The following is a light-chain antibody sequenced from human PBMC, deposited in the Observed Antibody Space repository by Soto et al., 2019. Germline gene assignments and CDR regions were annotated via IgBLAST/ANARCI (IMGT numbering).Light chain of an antibody. J-gene: IGKJ2*01. CDR1: QSVSSSY. Sequence: EIVLTQSPGTLSLSPGERATLSCRASQSVSSSYLAWYQQKPGQAPRLLIDGASSRATAIPDRFSGSGSGTDFTLTISRLEREDFAVYYCQQYGPPFAFGQGTKLEIK. V-gene: IGKV3-20*01. CDR3: QQYGPPFA. CDR2: GAS.